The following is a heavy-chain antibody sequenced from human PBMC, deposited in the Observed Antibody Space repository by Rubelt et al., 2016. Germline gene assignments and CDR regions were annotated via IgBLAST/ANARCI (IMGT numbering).Heavy chain of an antibody. J-gene: IGHJ4*02. CDR3: AKGRGILSPDY. CDR2: VSADGGGT. D-gene: IGHD3-10*01. Sequence: VQLVESGGGVVQPGRSLRLSCATSGFSFGSYAMTWVRQAPGKGPEWVSAVSADGGGTYYADSVKGRFTIARDNSKNTLSLQMNGLLAEDTAVYYCAKGRGILSPDYWGQGTLVTVSS. CDR1: GFSFGSYA. V-gene: IGHV3-23*04.